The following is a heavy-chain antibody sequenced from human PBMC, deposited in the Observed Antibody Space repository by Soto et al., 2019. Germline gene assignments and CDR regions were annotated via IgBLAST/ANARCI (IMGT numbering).Heavy chain of an antibody. D-gene: IGHD3-9*01. CDR2: ISPKSGGK. J-gene: IGHJ4*02. Sequence: QVQLVQSGAEVKKPGASVKVSCEASGYNFIDFHIHWVRQAPGKGFEWMGRISPKSGGKNYAQKFEGRVTMTWNTSLNTAYMELSSLKSDDTAVYYCARPPGYISDWYYFDLWGQGTRVTVSS. CDR1: GYNFIDFH. CDR3: ARPPGYISDWYYFDL. V-gene: IGHV1-2*02.